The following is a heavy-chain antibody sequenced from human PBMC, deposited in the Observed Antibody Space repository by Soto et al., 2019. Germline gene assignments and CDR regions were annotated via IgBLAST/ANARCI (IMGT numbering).Heavy chain of an antibody. V-gene: IGHV3-7*01. CDR3: ARDVRPLRLWTTVTTYYMDV. J-gene: IGHJ6*03. Sequence: GGSLRLSCAASGFTFSSYWMSWVRQAPGKGLEWVANIKQDGSEKYYVDSVKGRFTISRDNTKNSLYLQMNSLRAEDTAVYYCARDVRPLRLWTTVTTYYMDVWGKGTTVTVSS. CDR2: IKQDGSEK. D-gene: IGHD4-17*01. CDR1: GFTFSSYW.